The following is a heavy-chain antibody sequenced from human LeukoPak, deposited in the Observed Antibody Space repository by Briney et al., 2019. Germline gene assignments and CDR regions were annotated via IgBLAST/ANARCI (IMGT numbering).Heavy chain of an antibody. CDR3: ARVGIGELTFDF. CDR2: ISSSGSTI. J-gene: IGHJ4*02. CDR1: GFTLSSYE. V-gene: IGHV3-48*03. D-gene: IGHD1-7*01. Sequence: GGSLRLSCAASGFTLSSYEMNWVRQAPGKGLEWVSYISSSGSTIYYADSVKGRFTISRDSAKNSLYLQMNSLRAEDTAVYYCARVGIGELTFDFWGQGTLVTDSS.